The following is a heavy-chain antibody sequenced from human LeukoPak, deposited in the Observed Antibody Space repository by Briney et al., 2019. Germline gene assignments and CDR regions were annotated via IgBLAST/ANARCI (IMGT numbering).Heavy chain of an antibody. Sequence: PSETLSLTCTVSGGSISSYYWSWIRQPAGKGLEWIGRIYTSGSTNYHPSLESRVTISVDKSKNQFTLKLSSVTAADTAVYYCARDAGTGTTGNYYYHMDVWGKGTTVTVSS. D-gene: IGHD1-7*01. V-gene: IGHV4-4*07. CDR2: IYTSGST. CDR3: ARDAGTGTTGNYYYHMDV. CDR1: GGSISSYY. J-gene: IGHJ6*03.